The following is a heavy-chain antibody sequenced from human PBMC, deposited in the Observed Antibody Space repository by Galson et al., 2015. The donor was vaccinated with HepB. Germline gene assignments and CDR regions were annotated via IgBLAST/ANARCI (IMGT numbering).Heavy chain of an antibody. CDR1: GFSFSSYA. CDR2: ISYDGSNR. CDR3: GRGGLRAVAGTKGDS. V-gene: IGHV3-30-3*01. Sequence: SLRLSCAASGFSFSSYAMYWVRQAPGKGLGWVAIISYDGSNRYYPDSVKGRFTISRDNSKKTLYLQMNSLRAEDTAVYYCGRGGLRAVAGTKGDSWGQGTLVTVSS. J-gene: IGHJ4*02. D-gene: IGHD6-19*01.